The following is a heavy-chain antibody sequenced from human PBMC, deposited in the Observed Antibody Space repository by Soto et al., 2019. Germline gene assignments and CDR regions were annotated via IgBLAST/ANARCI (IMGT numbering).Heavy chain of an antibody. Sequence: ASVKVSCEASGYTFSSHGIIWVRQAPGKGLEWMGWISGYNGNAKYAQRFQGRVTMTTDTSTSTVYMDLRSLGSDDSAVYYCAREGSYGWYDCWGQGTLVTVSS. CDR3: AREGSYGWYDC. J-gene: IGHJ5*01. V-gene: IGHV1-18*01. D-gene: IGHD2-15*01. CDR2: ISGYNGNA. CDR1: GYTFSSHG.